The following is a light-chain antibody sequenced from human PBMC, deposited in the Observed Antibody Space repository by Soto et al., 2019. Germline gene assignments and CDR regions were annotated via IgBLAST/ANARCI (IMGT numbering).Light chain of an antibody. CDR1: QAISNS. V-gene: IGKV1-27*01. Sequence: DIQMTQSPSSLSASMGDRVAITCRASQAISNSLAWYQQKPGKPPQLLIYAASTLQSGVPSRFSGSGSGTDFTLTMNSLQPEDFAVYYCQQRSDWPPITFGQGTRLEIK. CDR2: AAS. J-gene: IGKJ5*01. CDR3: QQRSDWPPIT.